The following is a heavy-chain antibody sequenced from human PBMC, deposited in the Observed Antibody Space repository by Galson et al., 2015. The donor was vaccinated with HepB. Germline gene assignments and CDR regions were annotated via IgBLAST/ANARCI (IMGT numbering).Heavy chain of an antibody. V-gene: IGHV4-39*01. D-gene: IGHD3-22*01. CDR3: ARQYGRGVVVYYFDY. Sequence: ETLSLTCRVSGGSISSNNHYWGWIRQPPGQGLEWIGSIYYSGSTWYNPSLKSRVTISVDTSKNQVSLKLSSVTAADTAVYYCARQYGRGVVVYYFDYWGQEPWSPSPQ. CDR2: IYYSGST. CDR1: GGSISSNNHY. J-gene: IGHJ4*01.